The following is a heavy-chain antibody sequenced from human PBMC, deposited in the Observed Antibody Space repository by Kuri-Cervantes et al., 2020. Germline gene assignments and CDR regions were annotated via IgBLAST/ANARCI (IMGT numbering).Heavy chain of an antibody. CDR2: ISYDGTNP. J-gene: IGHJ4*02. V-gene: IGHV3-30*01. CDR1: GFTFSSYE. D-gene: IGHD2-15*01. Sequence: GESLKISCAASGFTFSSYEMHWVRLAPGKGLEWVAVISYDGTNPKYAEFVKGRFTISRDNAKNTLYLQINRLRPEDTAIYYCARDSGIFLAPLDYFDYWGQGTLVTVSS. CDR3: ARDSGIFLAPLDYFDY.